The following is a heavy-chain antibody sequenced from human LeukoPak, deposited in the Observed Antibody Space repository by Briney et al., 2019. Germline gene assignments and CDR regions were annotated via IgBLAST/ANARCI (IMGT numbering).Heavy chain of an antibody. CDR1: GGSISSSSYY. D-gene: IGHD6-19*01. Sequence: SETLSLTCTVSGGSISSSSYYWGWIRQPPGKGLEWIGSIYYSGSTYYNPSLKSRVTISVDTSKNQFSLKLSSVTAADTAVYYYARPRHSSGWYDSYYYYGMDVWGQGTTVTVSS. CDR3: ARPRHSSGWYDSYYYYGMDV. CDR2: IYYSGST. V-gene: IGHV4-39*01. J-gene: IGHJ6*02.